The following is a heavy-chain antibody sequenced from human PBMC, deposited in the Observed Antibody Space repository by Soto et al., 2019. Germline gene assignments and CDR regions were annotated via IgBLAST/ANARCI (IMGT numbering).Heavy chain of an antibody. D-gene: IGHD6-13*01. V-gene: IGHV4-39*01. CDR3: ARHESSSWLDNWFDP. Sequence: PSETLSLTCTVSGGSISSSSYYWGWIRQPPGKGLEWIGSIYYSGSTYYNPSLKSRVTISVDTSKNQFSLKLSSVTAADTAVYYCARHESSSWLDNWFDPWGQGTLVTVSS. CDR2: IYYSGST. CDR1: GGSISSSSYY. J-gene: IGHJ5*02.